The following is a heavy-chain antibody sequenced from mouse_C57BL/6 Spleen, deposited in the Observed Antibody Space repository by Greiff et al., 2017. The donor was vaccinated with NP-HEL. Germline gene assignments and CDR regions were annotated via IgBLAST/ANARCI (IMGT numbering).Heavy chain of an antibody. Sequence: VQLQQSGPELVKPGASVKISCKASGYSFTGYYMNWVKQSPEKSLEWIGEINPSTGGTTYNQKFKAKATLTVDKSSSTAYMQLKSLTSEDSAVYYCARRGYYYGSSLAYWGQGTLVTVSA. CDR1: GYSFTGYY. CDR2: INPSTGGT. CDR3: ARRGYYYGSSLAY. D-gene: IGHD1-1*01. J-gene: IGHJ3*01. V-gene: IGHV1-42*01.